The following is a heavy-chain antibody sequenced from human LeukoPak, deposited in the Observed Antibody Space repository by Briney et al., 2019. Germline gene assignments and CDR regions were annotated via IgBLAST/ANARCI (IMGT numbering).Heavy chain of an antibody. CDR2: IYYSGST. D-gene: IGHD5-18*01. Sequence: SETLSLTCSVSGGSISGYYWSWIRQPPGKGLEWIGYIYYSGSTNYNPSLKSRVTISVDTSKNQFSLKLSSVTAADTAVYYCASLTRGYSYGTNDYWGQGTLVTVSS. CDR3: ASLTRGYSYGTNDY. J-gene: IGHJ4*02. CDR1: GGSISGYY. V-gene: IGHV4-59*08.